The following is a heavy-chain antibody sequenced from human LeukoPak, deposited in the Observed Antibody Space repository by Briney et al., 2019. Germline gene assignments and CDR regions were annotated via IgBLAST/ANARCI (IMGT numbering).Heavy chain of an antibody. CDR2: IFYSGTT. CDR1: GGSVDSSTNY. J-gene: IGHJ6*03. V-gene: IGHV4-39*07. D-gene: IGHD1-14*01. CDR3: ARKPGYYYYYMDV. Sequence: WETLSLTCTVSGGSVDSSTNYWGWIRQPSGKGLAWVGSIFYSGTTYYNPSLKSRVAISVDTSKNQFSLKLSSVTAADTAVYYCARKPGYYYYYMDVWGKGTTVTVSS.